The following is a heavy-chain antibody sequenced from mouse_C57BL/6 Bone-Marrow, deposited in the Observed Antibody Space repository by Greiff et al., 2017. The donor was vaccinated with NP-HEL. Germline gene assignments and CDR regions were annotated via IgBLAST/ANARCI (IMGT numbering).Heavy chain of an antibody. Sequence: VQLQQPGAELVRPGTSVKLSCKASGYTFTSYWMHWVKQRPGQGLEWIGEIDPSDSYTNYNQKFKGKATLTVDTSSSTAYMQLSSLTSEDAAVYYCYGYYVGYWGQGTTLTVSS. CDR3: YGYYVGY. CDR2: IDPSDSYT. J-gene: IGHJ2*01. CDR1: GYTFTSYW. V-gene: IGHV1-59*01. D-gene: IGHD2-2*01.